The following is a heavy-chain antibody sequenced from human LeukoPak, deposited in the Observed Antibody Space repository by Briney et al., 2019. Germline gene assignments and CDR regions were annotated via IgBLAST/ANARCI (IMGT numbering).Heavy chain of an antibody. V-gene: IGHV4-59*01. Sequence: PSETLSLTCTVSGGSISSYYWSWIRQPPGKGLEWIGYIYYSGSTNYNPSLKSRVTISVDTSKNQSSLKLSSVTAADTAVYYCAREGGDILTGYAYWGQGTLVTVSS. J-gene: IGHJ4*02. CDR1: GGSISSYY. CDR3: AREGGDILTGYAY. D-gene: IGHD3-9*01. CDR2: IYYSGST.